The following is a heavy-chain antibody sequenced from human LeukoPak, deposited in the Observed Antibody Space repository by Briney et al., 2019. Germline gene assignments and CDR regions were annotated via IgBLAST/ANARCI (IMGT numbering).Heavy chain of an antibody. J-gene: IGHJ4*02. CDR1: GLTFSSYG. CDR2: IWYDGSNK. CDR3: ARDSSSSYYFDY. D-gene: IGHD6-6*01. Sequence: GGSLRLSCAASGLTFSSYGMHWVRQAPGKGLEWVAVIWYDGSNKYYADSVKGRFTISRDNSKNTLYLQMNSLRAEDTAVYYCARDSSSSYYFDYWGQGTLVTVSS. V-gene: IGHV3-33*01.